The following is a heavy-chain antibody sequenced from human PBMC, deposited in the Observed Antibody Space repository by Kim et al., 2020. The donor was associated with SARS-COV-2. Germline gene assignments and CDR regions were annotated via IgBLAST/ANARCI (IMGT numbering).Heavy chain of an antibody. V-gene: IGHV4-31*02. Sequence: SRVTISVDTSKNQFSLKLSSVTAADTAVYYCARDSEYYYDSSGYQRAFDIWGQGTMVTVSS. D-gene: IGHD3-22*01. J-gene: IGHJ3*02. CDR3: ARDSEYYYDSSGYQRAFDI.